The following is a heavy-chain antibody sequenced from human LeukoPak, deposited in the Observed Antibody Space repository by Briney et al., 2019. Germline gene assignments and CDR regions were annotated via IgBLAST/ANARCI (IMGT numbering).Heavy chain of an antibody. CDR2: IWYDGTNI. Sequence: SGGSLRLSCAASGFTFSSYGMHGVRRAPGKGLEWVAGIWYDGTNIFYVDSVKGRFTISRDNSKNTVYLQMNSLRAEDTAVYYCLRDPYEAYWGQGTLVTVSS. CDR3: LRDPYEAY. V-gene: IGHV3-33*01. CDR1: GFTFSSYG. D-gene: IGHD5-12*01. J-gene: IGHJ4*02.